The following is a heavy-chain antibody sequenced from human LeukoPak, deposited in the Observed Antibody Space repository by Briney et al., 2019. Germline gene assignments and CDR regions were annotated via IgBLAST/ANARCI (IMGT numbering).Heavy chain of an antibody. J-gene: IGHJ4*02. D-gene: IGHD6-19*01. CDR1: GFTVSSNY. Sequence: GGSLRLSCAASGFTVSSNYMSWVRQAPGKGLEWVSVIYSGGSTYYADSVKGRFTISRDNSKNTLYLQMNSLRAEDTAVYYCARDPHPEYSSGWYDYWGQGTLVTVSS. V-gene: IGHV3-66*01. CDR2: IYSGGST. CDR3: ARDPHPEYSSGWYDY.